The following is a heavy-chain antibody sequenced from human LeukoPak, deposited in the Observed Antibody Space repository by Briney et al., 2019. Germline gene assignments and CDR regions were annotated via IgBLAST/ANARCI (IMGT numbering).Heavy chain of an antibody. CDR3: TTDGWWDY. CDR1: GFTFNNAW. D-gene: IGHD6-19*01. J-gene: IGHJ4*02. Sequence: GGSLRLSCAASGFTFNNAWMSWVRQAPGKGLEWVGRIKSRADGGTTDYAAPVKGRFTILRDDSQNTLSLHMNSLKTEDTAVYYCTTDGWWDYWGQGTLVTVSS. CDR2: IKSRADGGTT. V-gene: IGHV3-15*01.